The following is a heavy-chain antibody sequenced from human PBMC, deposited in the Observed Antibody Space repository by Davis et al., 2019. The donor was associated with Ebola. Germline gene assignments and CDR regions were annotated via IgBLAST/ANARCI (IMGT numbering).Heavy chain of an antibody. CDR1: GFTFSSYA. V-gene: IGHV3-30*04. CDR2: ISYDGSNK. D-gene: IGHD3-3*01. CDR3: AREGNNYDFWTGPRYYHYAMDV. J-gene: IGHJ6*02. Sequence: GESLKISCAASGFTFSSYAMHWVRQAPGKGLEWVAVISYDGSNKYYADSVKGRFTISRDNSKNTLYLQMNSLRAEDTGVYYCAREGNNYDFWTGPRYYHYAMDVWGQGTMVTVSS.